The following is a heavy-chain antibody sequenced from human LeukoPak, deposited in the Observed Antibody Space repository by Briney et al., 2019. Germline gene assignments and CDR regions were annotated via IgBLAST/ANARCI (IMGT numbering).Heavy chain of an antibody. Sequence: AGGSLRLSCAASGFTFSSYAMHWVRQAPGKGLEYVSAISSNGGSTYYANSVKGRFTISRDNSKNTLYLQMGSLRAEDMAVYYCARSSPIFTPPDFDYWGQGTLVTVSS. V-gene: IGHV3-64*01. CDR1: GFTFSSYA. CDR3: ARSSPIFTPPDFDY. J-gene: IGHJ4*02. CDR2: ISSNGGST. D-gene: IGHD1-14*01.